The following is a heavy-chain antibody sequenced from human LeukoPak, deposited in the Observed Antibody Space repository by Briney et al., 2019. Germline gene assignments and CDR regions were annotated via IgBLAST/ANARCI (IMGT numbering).Heavy chain of an antibody. CDR1: GGSFSGYY. D-gene: IGHD5-24*01. CDR3: ARGRGAGEMATIFEFIGPFDY. V-gene: IGHV4-34*01. Sequence: SETLSLTCAVYGGSFSGYYWSWIRQPPGKGLEWIGEINHSGSTNYNPSLKSRVTISVDTSKNQFSLKLSSVTAADTAVYYCARGRGAGEMATIFEFIGPFDYWGQGTLVTVSS. CDR2: INHSGST. J-gene: IGHJ4*02.